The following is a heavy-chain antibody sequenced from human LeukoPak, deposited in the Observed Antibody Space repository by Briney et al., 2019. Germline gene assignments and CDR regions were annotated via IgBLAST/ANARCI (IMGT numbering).Heavy chain of an antibody. CDR2: IYTSGST. Sequence: PSETLSLTCTFSGGSISSYYWSWIRQPAGKGLEWIGRIYTSGSTNYNPSLKSRVTMSVDTSKNQFSLKLSSVTAADTAVYYCARGGYCSSTSCYGDALDIWGQGTMVTLSS. D-gene: IGHD2-2*01. CDR3: ARGGYCSSTSCYGDALDI. CDR1: GGSISSYY. V-gene: IGHV4-4*07. J-gene: IGHJ3*02.